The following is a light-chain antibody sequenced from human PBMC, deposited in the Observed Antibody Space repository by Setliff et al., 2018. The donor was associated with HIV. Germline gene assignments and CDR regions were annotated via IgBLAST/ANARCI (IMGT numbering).Light chain of an antibody. V-gene: IGLV2-14*03. CDR1: SSDVGGYNY. CDR3: SSYTSGNTRV. Sequence: QSALTQPASVSGSRGQSITISCTGTSSDVGGYNYVSWYQQHPGKAPKLMIYDVSNRPSGVSNRFSGSKSGNTASLTISGLQAEDEADYYCSSYTSGNTRVFGTGTKVTVL. J-gene: IGLJ1*01. CDR2: DVS.